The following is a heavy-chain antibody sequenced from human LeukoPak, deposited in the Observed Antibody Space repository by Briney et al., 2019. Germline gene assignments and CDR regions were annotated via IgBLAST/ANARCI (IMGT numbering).Heavy chain of an antibody. Sequence: PGGSLRLSCAASGFTVSSNYMSWVRQAPGKGLEWVSVIYSGGSTYYADSVKGRFTISRDNSKNTLYLQMNSLRAEDTAVYYCARVVARERRYAFDIWGQGTMVTVSS. CDR2: IYSGGST. J-gene: IGHJ3*02. V-gene: IGHV3-53*01. CDR3: ARVVARERRYAFDI. D-gene: IGHD1-1*01. CDR1: GFTVSSNY.